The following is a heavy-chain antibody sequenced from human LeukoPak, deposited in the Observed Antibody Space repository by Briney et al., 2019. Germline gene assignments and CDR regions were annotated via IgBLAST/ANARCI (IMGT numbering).Heavy chain of an antibody. D-gene: IGHD3-22*01. CDR1: VDSFSSNIYY. Sequence: PSETLSLTCTVSVDSFSSNIYYWNWIRQPPGKGLEWIGYIYYSGSTNYNPSLKSRVTISVDTSKNQFSLKLTSLTAADTAVYYCAREDSSGYLGYWGQGTLVTVSS. J-gene: IGHJ4*02. CDR2: IYYSGST. V-gene: IGHV4-61*01. CDR3: AREDSSGYLGY.